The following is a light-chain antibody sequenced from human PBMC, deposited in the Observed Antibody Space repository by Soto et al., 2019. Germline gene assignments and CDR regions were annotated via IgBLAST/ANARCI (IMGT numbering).Light chain of an antibody. CDR2: GAS. V-gene: IGKV3-20*01. CDR1: QSVDSY. CDR3: QQYASSPYT. J-gene: IGKJ2*01. Sequence: EIVLTQSPGTLSLSPGERASLSCGASQSVDSYLAWYQQKPGQAPRLVIYGASNRATGIPDRVSGSGSGTSFTLTISRLEPQDFAVYYCQQYASSPYTFVQSTNLEIK.